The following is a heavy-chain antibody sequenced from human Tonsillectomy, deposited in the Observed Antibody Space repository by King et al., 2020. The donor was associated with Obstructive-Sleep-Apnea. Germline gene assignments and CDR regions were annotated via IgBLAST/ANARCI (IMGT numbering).Heavy chain of an antibody. D-gene: IGHD4-17*01. CDR1: GFNFSTYA. CDR3: ARDPGDYGDYAYFQH. J-gene: IGHJ1*01. Sequence: VQLVESGGGVVQPGGSLRLSCVASGFNFSTYAMHWVRQAPGKGLEWVAIIWSDGNNEHYADSVQGRFTISRDNSKNTLYLQMNSLRAEDTAVYYCARDPGDYGDYAYFQHWGQGTLVTVSS. V-gene: IGHV3-33*01. CDR2: IWSDGNNE.